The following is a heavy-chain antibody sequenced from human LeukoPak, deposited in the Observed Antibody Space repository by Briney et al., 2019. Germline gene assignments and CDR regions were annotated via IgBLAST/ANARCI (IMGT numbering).Heavy chain of an antibody. J-gene: IGHJ4*02. Sequence: ASVKVSCKASGYTFTSYGISWVRQAPGQGLEWMGIINPSGGSISYAQKFQGRVTMTRDTSTSTVYMELSSLRSEDTAVYYCARARSAPGWYYFDYWGQGTLVTVSS. V-gene: IGHV1-46*01. D-gene: IGHD2-15*01. CDR1: GYTFTSYG. CDR3: ARARSAPGWYYFDY. CDR2: INPSGGSI.